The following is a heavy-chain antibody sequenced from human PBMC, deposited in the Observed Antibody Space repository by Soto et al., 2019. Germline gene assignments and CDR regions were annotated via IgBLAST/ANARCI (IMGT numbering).Heavy chain of an antibody. CDR3: ARAGGLGAVAADY. Sequence: QLQLQESGSGLVKPSQTLSLTCAVSGGSISSGGYSWSWIRQPPGKGLEWIGYIYHSGSTYYNPSLKSRVTVSVDRSKNQFSLKLSSVTAADTAVYYCARAGGLGAVAADYWGQGTLVTVSS. CDR2: IYHSGST. V-gene: IGHV4-30-2*01. D-gene: IGHD6-19*01. CDR1: GGSISSGGYS. J-gene: IGHJ4*02.